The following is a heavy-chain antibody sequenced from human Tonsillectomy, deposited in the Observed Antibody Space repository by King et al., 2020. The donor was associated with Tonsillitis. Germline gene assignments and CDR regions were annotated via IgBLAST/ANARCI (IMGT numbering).Heavy chain of an antibody. V-gene: IGHV3-23*04. Sequence: VQLVESGGALVQPGGSLRLSCAASGFTFSGYAMSWVRQAPGKGLEWVSAISGSGDTAFYSDSVKGRFTISRDDSKNTLYLQMNSLRAEDTAVYYCATLSLFGVGFDYWGQGTLVTVSS. CDR2: ISGSGDTA. D-gene: IGHD3-3*01. J-gene: IGHJ4*02. CDR3: ATLSLFGVGFDY. CDR1: GFTFSGYA.